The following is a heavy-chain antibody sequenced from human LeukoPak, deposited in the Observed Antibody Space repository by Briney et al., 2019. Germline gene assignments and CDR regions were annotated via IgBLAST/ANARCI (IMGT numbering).Heavy chain of an antibody. CDR3: ARENGRSGYCSGGSCSGGMDV. CDR2: ISYDGSNK. Sequence: GGSLRLSCAASGFTFSSYAMHWVRQAPGKGLEWVAVISYDGSNKYYADSVKGRSTISRDNSKNTLYLQMNSLRAEDTAVYYCARENGRSGYCSGGSCSGGMDVWGKGTTVTVSS. D-gene: IGHD2-15*01. V-gene: IGHV3-30*04. J-gene: IGHJ6*04. CDR1: GFTFSSYA.